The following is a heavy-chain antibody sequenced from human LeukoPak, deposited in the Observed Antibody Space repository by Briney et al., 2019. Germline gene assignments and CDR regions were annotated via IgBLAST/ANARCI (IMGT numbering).Heavy chain of an antibody. CDR2: IIPIFGTA. CDR1: GGTFGSYA. V-gene: IGHV1-69*05. D-gene: IGHD5-24*01. J-gene: IGHJ5*02. CDR3: ARDNSVRDEAWWFNP. Sequence: ASVKVSCKASGGTFGSYAISWVRQAPGQGLEWMGGIIPIFGTANYAQKFQGRVTMTRDTSTSTDYLELSSLRSEDTAVYYCARDNSVRDEAWWFNPWGQGTLVTVSS.